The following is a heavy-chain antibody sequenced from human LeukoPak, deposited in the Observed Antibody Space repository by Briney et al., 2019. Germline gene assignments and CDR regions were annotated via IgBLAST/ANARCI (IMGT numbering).Heavy chain of an antibody. CDR3: AKESITNYGDTFDY. D-gene: IGHD4-17*01. V-gene: IGHV3-23*01. CDR1: GFPFTNYA. CDR2: ITGGASTT. Sequence: GGSLRLSCAASGFPFTNYAMTWVRQAPGRGLEWISAITGGASTTYYADSVKGRFTISRDNLKNTVSLQMNSLRAEDTAVYYCAKESITNYGDTFDYWGQGTLVTVSS. J-gene: IGHJ4*02.